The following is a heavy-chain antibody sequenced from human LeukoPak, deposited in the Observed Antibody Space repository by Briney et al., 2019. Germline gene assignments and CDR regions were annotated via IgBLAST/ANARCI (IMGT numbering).Heavy chain of an antibody. J-gene: IGHJ4*02. V-gene: IGHV3-23*01. CDR2: ISGSGGST. CDR1: GFTFSSYA. CDR3: AKDPCHGSYRYDFSCRYFDY. D-gene: IGHD3-16*02. Sequence: GGSLRLSCAASGFTFSSYAMSWVRQAPGKGLEWVSAISGSGGSTYYADSVKGRFTISRDNSKNTLYPQMNSLRAEDTAVYYCAKDPCHGSYRYDFSCRYFDYWGQGTLVTVSS.